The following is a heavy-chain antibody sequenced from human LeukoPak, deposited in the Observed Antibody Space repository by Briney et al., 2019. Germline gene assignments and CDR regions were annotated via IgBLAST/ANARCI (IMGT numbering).Heavy chain of an antibody. Sequence: YAMXWVRQAPGXGLEWVAVISYDGSNKYYADSVKGRFTISRDNSKNTLYLQLNNLRTEDTAVYYCARDEGVDYWGQGTLVTVSS. CDR3: ARDEGVDY. CDR2: ISYDGSNK. V-gene: IGHV3-30-3*01. CDR1: YA. J-gene: IGHJ4*02. D-gene: IGHD3-10*01.